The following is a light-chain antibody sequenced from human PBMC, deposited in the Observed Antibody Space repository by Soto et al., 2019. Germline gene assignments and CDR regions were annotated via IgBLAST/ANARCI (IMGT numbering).Light chain of an antibody. J-gene: IGLJ2*01. V-gene: IGLV4-60*03. CDR1: SDHNNDI. CDR2: VEASGTY. CDR3: ETWDNDTRV. Sequence: QPVLTQSSSASASLGSSVKLTCTLSSDHNNDIIAWHQQHPGKAPRFLMTVEASGTYNQGSVIPGRFSGSSSGADRYLTISNLQSEDEAQYYCETWDNDTRVFGGGTKLTVL.